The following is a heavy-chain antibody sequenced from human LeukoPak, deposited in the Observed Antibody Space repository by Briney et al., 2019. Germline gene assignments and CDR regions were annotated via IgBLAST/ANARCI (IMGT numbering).Heavy chain of an antibody. CDR2: ISWNSGSI. D-gene: IGHD3-10*01. CDR3: ARDLYYYGSGSYSPPGY. Sequence: GGSLRLSCAASGFTFDDYAMHWVRQAPGKGLEWVSGISWNSGSIGYADSVKGRFTISRDNAKNTLYLQMNSLRAEDTAVYYCARDLYYYGSGSYSPPGYWGQGTLVTVSS. J-gene: IGHJ4*02. V-gene: IGHV3-9*01. CDR1: GFTFDDYA.